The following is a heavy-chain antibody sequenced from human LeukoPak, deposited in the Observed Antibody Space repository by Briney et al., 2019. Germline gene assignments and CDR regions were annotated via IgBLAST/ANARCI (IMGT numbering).Heavy chain of an antibody. CDR3: ASQIITIFGVVRGSFDY. D-gene: IGHD3-3*01. J-gene: IGHJ4*02. CDR1: GGTFSSYA. V-gene: IGHV1-69*13. CDR2: IIPIFGTA. Sequence: ASVKVSCKASGGTFSSYAISWVRQAPGQGLEWMGGIIPIFGTANYAQKFQGRVTITADESTSTAYMELSSLRSEDTAVYYCASQIITIFGVVRGSFDYWGQGTLVTVSS.